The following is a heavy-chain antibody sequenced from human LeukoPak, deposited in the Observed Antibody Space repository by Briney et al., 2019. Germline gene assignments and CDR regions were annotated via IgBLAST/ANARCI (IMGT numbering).Heavy chain of an antibody. CDR1: GFIFSNYW. Sequence: GGSLRPSCAASGFIFSNYWMTWVRQAPGKGLEWVANIKPDGNARNCADSVKGRFTISIDSAKKSVYLQMNSLKVEDTALYFCARHDRDSSYAAFDIWGQGTMVTVSS. CDR3: ARHDRDSSYAAFDI. J-gene: IGHJ3*02. V-gene: IGHV3-7*01. CDR2: IKPDGNAR. D-gene: IGHD2-2*01.